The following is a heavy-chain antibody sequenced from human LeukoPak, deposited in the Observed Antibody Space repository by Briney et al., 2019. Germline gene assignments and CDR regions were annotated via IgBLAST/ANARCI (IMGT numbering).Heavy chain of an antibody. Sequence: SETLSLTCAVYGGSFSGYYWSWIRQPPGKGLEWIGEINHSGSTNYNPSLKSRVTISVDTSKNQFSLKLSSVTAADTAVYYCARVGDAFDIWGQGTMVTVSS. CDR1: GGSFSGYY. CDR3: ARVGDAFDI. V-gene: IGHV4-34*09. CDR2: INHSGST. J-gene: IGHJ3*02.